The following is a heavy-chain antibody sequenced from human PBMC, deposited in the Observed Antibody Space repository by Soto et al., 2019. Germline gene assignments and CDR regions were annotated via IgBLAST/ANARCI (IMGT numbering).Heavy chain of an antibody. Sequence: SETLSLTCTVSGASLSRISYYWGWIRQPPGKGLEWVGSIFFTGNIYYNPSLKSRVTISVDTSRNQFSLMVNSVTAADTAVYYCASRHCSGDSCYKAGFDSCGQAALVTGSS. CDR2: IFFTGNI. D-gene: IGHD2-15*01. CDR1: GASLSRISYY. V-gene: IGHV4-39*01. J-gene: IGHJ4*03. CDR3: ASRHCSGDSCYKAGFDS.